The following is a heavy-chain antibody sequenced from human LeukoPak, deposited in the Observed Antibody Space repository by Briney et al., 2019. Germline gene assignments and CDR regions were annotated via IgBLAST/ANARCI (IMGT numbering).Heavy chain of an antibody. Sequence: PGGSLRLSCAASGFTFSTYWMHWVRQAPGKGLVWVSGINSDGGTTTYADSVKGRFTISRDNAKNTLYLQMNNLRAEDTAIYYCATDSYVSGSYYRLFYWGQGTLVTVSS. CDR2: INSDGGTT. CDR1: GFTFSTYW. D-gene: IGHD3-10*01. V-gene: IGHV3-74*01. CDR3: ATDSYVSGSYYRLFY. J-gene: IGHJ4*02.